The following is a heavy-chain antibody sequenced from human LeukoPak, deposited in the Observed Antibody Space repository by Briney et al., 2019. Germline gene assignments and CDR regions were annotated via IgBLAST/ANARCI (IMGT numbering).Heavy chain of an antibody. Sequence: SETLSLTCTVSGGSISSSSYYWGWIRQPPGKGLEWIGSIYYSGSTYYNPSLKSRVTISVDTSKNQFSLKLSSVTAADTAVYYCARELRGSGKFDYWGQGTLVTVSS. J-gene: IGHJ4*02. CDR1: GGSISSSSYY. V-gene: IGHV4-39*07. CDR3: ARELRGSGKFDY. D-gene: IGHD3-10*01. CDR2: IYYSGST.